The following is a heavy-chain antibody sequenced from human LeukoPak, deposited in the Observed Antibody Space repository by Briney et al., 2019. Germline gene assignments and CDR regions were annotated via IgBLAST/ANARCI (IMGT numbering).Heavy chain of an antibody. D-gene: IGHD3-10*01. J-gene: IGHJ4*02. V-gene: IGHV1-69*01. Sequence: PVKVSCKASGGTFSSYAISWVRQAPGQGLEWMGGIIPIFGTANYAQKFQGRVTITADESTSTAYMELSSLRSEDTAVYYCARSNYGSGSYYGRGGYYFDYWGQGTLVTVSS. CDR2: IIPIFGTA. CDR1: GGTFSSYA. CDR3: ARSNYGSGSYYGRGGYYFDY.